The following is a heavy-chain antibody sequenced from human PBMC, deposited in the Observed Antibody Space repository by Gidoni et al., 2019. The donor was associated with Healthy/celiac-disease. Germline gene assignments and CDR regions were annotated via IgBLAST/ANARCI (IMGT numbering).Heavy chain of an antibody. V-gene: IGHV4-34*01. D-gene: IGHD3-3*01. CDR2: INHSGST. CDR3: ARAPDYDFWSGSLDYYYGMDV. J-gene: IGHJ6*02. CDR1: GGSFSVYY. Sequence: QVQLQQWGAGLSKPSETLSLTCAVYGGSFSVYYWTWIRQPPGKGLEGIGEINHSGSTNYNPSLKSRVTISVDTSKNQFSLKLSSVTAADTAVYYCARAPDYDFWSGSLDYYYGMDVWGQGTTVTVSS.